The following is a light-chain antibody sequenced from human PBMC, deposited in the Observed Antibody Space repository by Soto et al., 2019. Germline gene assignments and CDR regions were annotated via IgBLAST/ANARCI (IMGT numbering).Light chain of an antibody. CDR2: EAS. J-gene: IGKJ1*01. CDR1: QSVRNN. V-gene: IGKV3-11*01. CDR3: HQRQRWPRT. Sequence: EIVMTQSPATLSVSPGERFTLSCRASQSVRNNLAWYQQKPGQAPRLLIYEASNRAAGIPARFSGSGSGTDFTLTITSLEPEDFAFYYCHQRQRWPRTFGQGTKVDIK.